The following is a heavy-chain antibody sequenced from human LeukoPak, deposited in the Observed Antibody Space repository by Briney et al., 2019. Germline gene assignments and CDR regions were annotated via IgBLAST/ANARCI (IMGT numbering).Heavy chain of an antibody. CDR1: GFTFSTYW. V-gene: IGHV3-74*01. D-gene: IGHD3-22*01. J-gene: IGHJ4*02. CDR3: ARASTYYYDSGVYYYLPLDY. Sequence: GGSLRLSCAVSGFTFSTYWMHWVRQAPGEGLVWVSRINTDGRCTSYADSVKGLFTISRDNAKNTLYLQMNSLRVEDTAVYYCARASTYYYDSGVYYYLPLDYWGQGALVTVSS. CDR2: INTDGRCT.